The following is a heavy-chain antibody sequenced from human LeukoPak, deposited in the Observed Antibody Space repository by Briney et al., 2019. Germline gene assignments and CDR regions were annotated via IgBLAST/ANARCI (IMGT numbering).Heavy chain of an antibody. CDR3: ATGNGGSYSLFDY. CDR2: FDPEDGET. V-gene: IGHV1-24*01. D-gene: IGHD1-26*01. J-gene: IGHJ4*02. CDR1: GYALTELS. Sequence: ASVKVSCKVSGYALTELSMHWVRQAPGKGLEWMGGFDPEDGETIYAQKFQGRVTMTEDTSTDTAYMELSSLRSEDTAVYYCATGNGGSYSLFDYWGQRTLVTVSS.